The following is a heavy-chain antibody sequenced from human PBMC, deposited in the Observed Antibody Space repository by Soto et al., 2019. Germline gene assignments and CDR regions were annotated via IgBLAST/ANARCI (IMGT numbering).Heavy chain of an antibody. J-gene: IGHJ6*02. Sequence: QVQLVQSGAEVKKPGSSVKVSCKASGGTFSSYAISWVRQAPGQGLEWMGGIIPIFGTANYAQKFQGRVTITADESTSTAYMELSSLRSEDTAVYYCARGSTVTTSDVSYYYGMDVWGQGTTVTVSS. CDR1: GGTFSSYA. D-gene: IGHD4-4*01. CDR3: ARGSTVTTSDVSYYYGMDV. CDR2: IIPIFGTA. V-gene: IGHV1-69*12.